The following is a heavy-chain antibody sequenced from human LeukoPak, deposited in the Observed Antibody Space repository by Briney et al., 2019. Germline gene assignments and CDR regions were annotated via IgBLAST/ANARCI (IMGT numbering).Heavy chain of an antibody. CDR2: IYEGETT. J-gene: IGHJ5*02. D-gene: IGHD3-3*01. CDR3: AKNGQSGFSFDP. Sequence: SETLSLTCTVSGYSISSGHYWGWIRQPPGKGLEWIGSIYEGETTYYNPSLKTRLTISLDTSKNQFSLKLNSVTAADTAVYYCAKNGQSGFSFDPWGQGTLVTVSS. V-gene: IGHV4-38-2*02. CDR1: GYSISSGHY.